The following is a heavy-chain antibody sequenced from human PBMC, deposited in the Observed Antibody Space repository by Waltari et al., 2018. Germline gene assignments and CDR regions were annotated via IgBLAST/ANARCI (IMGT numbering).Heavy chain of an antibody. D-gene: IGHD3-10*01. CDR2: ISPTSGGT. CDR1: GYTFIDNY. J-gene: IGHJ2*01. Sequence: QVQLVQSGAEVKKPGASVKVSCKASGYTFIDNYIHWVRQAPGQGLEWMGWISPTSGGTEYAQHFQGRVTMTRDTSISTAYMELYRLRSDDTAVYYCARDLKPYNWYFDLWGRGTLVTVSS. CDR3: ARDLKPYNWYFDL. V-gene: IGHV1-2*02.